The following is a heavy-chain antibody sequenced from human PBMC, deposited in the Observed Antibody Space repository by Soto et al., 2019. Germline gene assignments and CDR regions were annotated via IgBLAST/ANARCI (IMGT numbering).Heavy chain of an antibody. CDR1: GYTFITYA. V-gene: IGHV1-3*01. CDR2: INAGNGNT. D-gene: IGHD6-19*01. J-gene: IGHJ4*02. CDR3: ARGIIVGGWYPYYCDY. Sequence: ASVKVSCKASGYTFITYAMHWVRQAPGQRLEWMGWINAGNGNTKYSQKFQGRVSITRDTSASTAYMELSSLRSEDTAVYYCARGIIVGGWYPYYCDYWGQGTLVTVSS.